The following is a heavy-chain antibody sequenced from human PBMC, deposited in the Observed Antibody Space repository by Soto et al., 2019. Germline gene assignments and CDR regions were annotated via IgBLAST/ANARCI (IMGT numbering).Heavy chain of an antibody. CDR2: IIPILGIA. CDR1: GGTFSNYT. J-gene: IGHJ4*02. CDR3: AAIYCSGGSCYSVTVTTFDY. D-gene: IGHD2-15*01. Sequence: QVQLVQSGAEVKKPGSSVKVSCKASGGTFSNYTISWVRQAPGQGLEWMGRIIPILGIANYAQKFQGRVTITADKSTSTAYMELSSLRSEDTAVYYCAAIYCSGGSCYSVTVTTFDYWGQGTLVIVSS. V-gene: IGHV1-69*02.